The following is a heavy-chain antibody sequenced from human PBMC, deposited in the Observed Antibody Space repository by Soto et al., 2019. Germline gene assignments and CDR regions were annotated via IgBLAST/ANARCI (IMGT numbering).Heavy chain of an antibody. Sequence: QVQLQQWGAGLLKPSETLSLTCAVYGGSFSGYYWSWIRQPPGKGLEWIGEINHSGSTNYNPSLKSRVTISVDTSKNQFARKLSSVTAADTAVYYCARGMSSGWYGGWFDPWGQGTLVTVSS. CDR1: GGSFSGYY. CDR2: INHSGST. CDR3: ARGMSSGWYGGWFDP. J-gene: IGHJ5*02. V-gene: IGHV4-34*01. D-gene: IGHD6-19*01.